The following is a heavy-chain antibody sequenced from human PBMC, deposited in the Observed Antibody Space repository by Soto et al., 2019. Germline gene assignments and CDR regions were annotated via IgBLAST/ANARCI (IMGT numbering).Heavy chain of an antibody. V-gene: IGHV1-2*02. D-gene: IGHD3-22*01. CDR3: ARDLSYYDSSAVDY. CDR1: GYTFTGYY. J-gene: IGHJ4*02. Sequence: ASVKVSCKASGYTFTGYYMHWVRQAPGQGLEWMGWINPNSGGTNYAQKFQGRVTMTRDTSISTAYMELSRLRSDDTAVYYCARDLSYYDSSAVDYWGQGTLVTVYS. CDR2: INPNSGGT.